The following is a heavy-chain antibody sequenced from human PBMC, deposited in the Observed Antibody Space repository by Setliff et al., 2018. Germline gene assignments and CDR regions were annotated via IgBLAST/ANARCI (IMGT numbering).Heavy chain of an antibody. CDR3: VRGIGTP. V-gene: IGHV4-38-2*01. J-gene: IGHJ5*02. CDR2: IFHSGKT. Sequence: SETLSLTCAVSGYSVRSGYYWGWVRQPPGKGLEWIGSIFHSGKTYYNPSLQSRVTISIETSKNQFSLKLNPVNDADTAVYYCVRGIGTPWGQGTLVTVSS. CDR1: GYSVRSGYY.